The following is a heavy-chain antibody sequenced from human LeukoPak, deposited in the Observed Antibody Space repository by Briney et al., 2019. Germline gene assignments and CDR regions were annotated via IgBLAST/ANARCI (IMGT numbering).Heavy chain of an antibody. V-gene: IGHV3-23*01. CDR3: AKYELLWFGELFRWVGSDY. D-gene: IGHD3-10*01. CDR1: GFTFSSYA. J-gene: IGHJ4*02. Sequence: GGSLRLSCAASGFTFSSYAMSWVRQAPGKGLEWVSAISGSGGSTYYADSVKGRFTISRDDSKNTLYLQMNSLRAEDTAVYYCAKYELLWFGELFRWVGSDYWGQGTLVTVSS. CDR2: ISGSGGST.